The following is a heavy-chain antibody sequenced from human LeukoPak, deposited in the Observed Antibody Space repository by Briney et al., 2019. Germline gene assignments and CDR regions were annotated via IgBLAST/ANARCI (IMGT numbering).Heavy chain of an antibody. CDR2: ISRSSGYI. CDR3: ARDVDSSTSCYDY. CDR1: GFTFSSYS. J-gene: IGHJ4*02. V-gene: IGHV3-21*01. D-gene: IGHD2-2*01. Sequence: PGGSLRLSCAASGFTFSSYSMNWVRLAPGRGLEWVSSISRSSGYIYYADSVKGRFTSSRDNAKNSLYPQMNSLRAEDTAVYYCARDVDSSTSCYDYWGQGTLVTVSS.